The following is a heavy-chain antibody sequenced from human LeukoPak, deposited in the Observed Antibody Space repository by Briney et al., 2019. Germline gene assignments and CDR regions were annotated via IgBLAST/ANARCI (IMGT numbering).Heavy chain of an antibody. D-gene: IGHD3-10*01. Sequence: GGSLRLSCTTSGFVFDDYAKHWVRQGPGKGLEWVALVSWDGGSAYYADSVSGRFSISRDNTKSSLYLQMNGLRDDDTALYFCAKDIAGSRGDCLDYWGQGTRVTVSS. V-gene: IGHV3-43D*03. CDR1: GFVFDDYA. CDR2: VSWDGGSA. J-gene: IGHJ4*02. CDR3: AKDIAGSRGDCLDY.